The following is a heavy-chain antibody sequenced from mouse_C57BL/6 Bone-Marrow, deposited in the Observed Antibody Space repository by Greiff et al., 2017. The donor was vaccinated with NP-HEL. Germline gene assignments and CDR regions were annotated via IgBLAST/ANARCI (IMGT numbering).Heavy chain of an antibody. V-gene: IGHV5-12*01. CDR1: GFTFSDYY. CDR2: ISNGGGST. D-gene: IGHD4-1*01. CDR3: ARHLTGTFAY. Sequence: EVQLVESGGGLVQPGGSLKLSCAASGFTFSDYYMYWVRQTPEKRLEWVAYISNGGGSTYYPDTVKGRFTISRDNAKNTLYLQMSRLKSEDTAMYYCARHLTGTFAYWGQGTLVTVSA. J-gene: IGHJ3*01.